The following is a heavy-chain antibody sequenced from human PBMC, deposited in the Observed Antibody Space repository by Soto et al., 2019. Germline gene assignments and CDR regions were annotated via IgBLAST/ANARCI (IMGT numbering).Heavy chain of an antibody. CDR3: ARGYRQTGYSSSCVFDY. Sequence: QVQLRESGPGLVKPSQTLSLTCTVSGASINRGGYYWNWNPHHPGKGLVWIGYMYYRGSTYYNPLLRSRVIISANTSENHFSLQLSSVTAADTAVYFCARGYRQTGYSSSCVFDYWGQGTLVTVSS. D-gene: IGHD6-13*01. CDR2: MYYRGST. CDR1: GASINRGGYY. J-gene: IGHJ4*02. V-gene: IGHV4-31*03.